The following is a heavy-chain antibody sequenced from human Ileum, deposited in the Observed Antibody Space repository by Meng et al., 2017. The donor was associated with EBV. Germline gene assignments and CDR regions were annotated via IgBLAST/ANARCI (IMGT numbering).Heavy chain of an antibody. CDR3: ARPIAAAGWFDP. CDR2: IYYSERT. V-gene: IGHV4-39*01. CDR1: GGPTTGSGSV. J-gene: IGHJ5*02. Sequence: GPAHLQLSEHLSLSCTCFGGPTTGSGSVWGWILQPPRKRLEGMGSIYYSERTSYTPSLKSRVTISVDTSKTQFSLKLSSVTAADTAVYYCARPIAAAGWFDPWGQETLVTVSS. D-gene: IGHD6-13*01.